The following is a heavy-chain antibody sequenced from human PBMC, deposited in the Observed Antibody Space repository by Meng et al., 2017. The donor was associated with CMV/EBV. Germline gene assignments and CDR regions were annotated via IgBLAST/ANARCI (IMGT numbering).Heavy chain of an antibody. J-gene: IGHJ6*02. V-gene: IGHV3-48*03. Sequence: GESLKISCAASGFTFSSYEMNWVRQAPGKGLEWVSYISSSGSTIYYADSVKGRFTISRDNAKNSLYLQMNSLRAEDTAVYYCAREIGTYYDFWSGYYSHYYGMDVWGQGTTVTVSS. CDR3: AREIGTYYDFWSGYYSHYYGMDV. CDR1: GFTFSSYE. D-gene: IGHD3-3*01. CDR2: ISSSGSTI.